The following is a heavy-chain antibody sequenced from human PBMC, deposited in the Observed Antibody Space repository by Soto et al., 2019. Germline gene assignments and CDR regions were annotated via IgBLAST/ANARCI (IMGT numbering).Heavy chain of an antibody. V-gene: IGHV4-59*01. CDR1: GGSITNYY. D-gene: IGHD1-26*01. CDR3: ARINDLYSGSYSPLYYFDS. J-gene: IGHJ4*02. Sequence: QVPLQESGPGLVRPSETLSLSCTVSGGSITNYYWGWVRQPPGKGLQWIAYISNTGSADYNPSLKSRLSISMDMSQSQLSLKLRSVTAADTAVYYCARINDLYSGSYSPLYYFDSWGQGSLVTVSS. CDR2: ISNTGSA.